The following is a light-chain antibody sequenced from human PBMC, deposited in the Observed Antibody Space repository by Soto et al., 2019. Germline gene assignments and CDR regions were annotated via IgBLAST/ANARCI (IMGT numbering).Light chain of an antibody. J-gene: IGKJ5*01. V-gene: IGKV3-20*01. CDR1: QSVSIH. CDR3: QQYGTSEII. CDR2: GAS. Sequence: ETVMTQSPGTLSVSLGARAPLSCRASQSVSIHLAWYQQKPGQAPRLLIYGASSRATGIPDRFSGSGYGTDFTLTISRLEPEDFSVFYCQQYGTSEIIFGQGTRLEIK.